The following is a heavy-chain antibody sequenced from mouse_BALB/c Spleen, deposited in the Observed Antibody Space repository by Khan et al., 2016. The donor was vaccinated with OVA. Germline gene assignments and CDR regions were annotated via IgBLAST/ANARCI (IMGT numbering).Heavy chain of an antibody. D-gene: IGHD1-1*01. J-gene: IGHJ3*01. CDR2: ISSGGHYT. CDR3: ARLAYYYNSEGFAY. CDR1: GFTFSTYG. Sequence: DVQLVESGGDLVKPGGSLKLSCAASGFTFSTYGMSWVRQTPDKRLEWVATISSGGHYTYYPDSVKGRFTISSDNAKSTLYLQMSSLKSEDTAIYYCARLAYYYNSEGFAYWGQGTLVTVSA. V-gene: IGHV5-6*01.